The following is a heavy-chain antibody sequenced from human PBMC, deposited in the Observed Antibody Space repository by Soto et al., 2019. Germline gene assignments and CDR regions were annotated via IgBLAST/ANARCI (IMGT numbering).Heavy chain of an antibody. Sequence: EVQLVESGGGLVQPGGSLRLSCAASGFTFSSYSMNWVRQAPGKGLEWVSYISSSSSTIYYADSVKGRFTISRDNAKKSLYLQMNSLRAEDTAVYYCARDLNYYGSGSYYYYYYYMDVWGKGTTVTVSS. CDR1: GFTFSSYS. V-gene: IGHV3-48*01. CDR2: ISSSSSTI. D-gene: IGHD3-10*01. J-gene: IGHJ6*03. CDR3: ARDLNYYGSGSYYYYYYYMDV.